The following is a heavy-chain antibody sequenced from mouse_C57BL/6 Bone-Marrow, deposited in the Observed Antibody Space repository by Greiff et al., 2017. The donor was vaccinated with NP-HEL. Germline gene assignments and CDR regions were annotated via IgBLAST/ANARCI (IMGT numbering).Heavy chain of an antibody. Sequence: VQLQESGAELVKPGASVKISCKASGYAFSSYWMNWVKQRPGKGLEWIGQIYPGDGDTNYNGKFKGKATLTADKSSSTAYMQLSSLTSEDSAVYFCARRYGSGYCYFEVWGTGRTGTASS. CDR1: GYAFSSYW. J-gene: IGHJ1*03. V-gene: IGHV1-80*01. D-gene: IGHD1-1*01. CDR3: ARRYGSGYCYFEV. CDR2: IYPGDGDT.